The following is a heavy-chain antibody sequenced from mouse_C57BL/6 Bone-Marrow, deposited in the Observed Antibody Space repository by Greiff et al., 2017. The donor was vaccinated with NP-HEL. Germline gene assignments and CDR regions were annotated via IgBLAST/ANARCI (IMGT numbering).Heavy chain of an antibody. CDR3: ARGYWGFAY. Sequence: QVQLKQPGAELVMPGASVKLSCKASGYTFTSYWMHWVKQRPGQGLEWIGEIDPSDSYTNYNQKFKGKSTLTVDKSSSTAYMQLSSLTSEDSAVYYCARGYWGFAYWGQGTLVTVSA. CDR2: IDPSDSYT. V-gene: IGHV1-69*01. CDR1: GYTFTSYW. D-gene: IGHD1-2*01. J-gene: IGHJ3*01.